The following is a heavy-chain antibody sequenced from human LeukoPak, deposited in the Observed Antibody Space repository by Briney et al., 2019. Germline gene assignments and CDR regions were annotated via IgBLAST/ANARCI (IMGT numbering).Heavy chain of an antibody. CDR1: AFTFNSYA. Sequence: GGSLRLSCAASAFTFNSYAMSWVRQAPGKGLEWVSAVSGSGANTYYADSVKGRFTISRDNSKNTLYLQMNNLRAEDTAVYYCAKGGKWDVTPFDYWGQGTLVTVSS. J-gene: IGHJ4*02. CDR2: VSGSGANT. D-gene: IGHD1-26*01. CDR3: AKGGKWDVTPFDY. V-gene: IGHV3-23*01.